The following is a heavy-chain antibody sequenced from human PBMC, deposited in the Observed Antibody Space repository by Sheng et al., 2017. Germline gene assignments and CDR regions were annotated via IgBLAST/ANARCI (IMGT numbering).Heavy chain of an antibody. D-gene: IGHD5-12*01. CDR3: ARLWGNVVATNWFDP. Sequence: QVHLVQSGAEVKQPGSSVKVSCKASGGTISSYSITWVRQAPGQGLEWMGGIITIFSTAKYAQKFQGRVTITADESTNTVYMELSGLRSEDTAVYYCARLWGNVVATNWFDPWGQGTLVTVSS. CDR1: GGTISSYS. V-gene: IGHV1-69*13. J-gene: IGHJ5*02. CDR2: IITIFSTA.